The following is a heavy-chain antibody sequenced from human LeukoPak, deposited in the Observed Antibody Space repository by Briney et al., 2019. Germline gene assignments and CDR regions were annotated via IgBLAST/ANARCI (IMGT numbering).Heavy chain of an antibody. CDR3: ASGRAGCSSTSCHNWYFDL. V-gene: IGHV3-48*04. D-gene: IGHD2-2*02. J-gene: IGHJ2*01. CDR1: GFTFSSYS. Sequence: GGSLRLSCAASGFTFSSYSMNWVRQAPGKGLEWVSYISSSSSTIYYADSVKGRFTISRDNAKNSLYLQMNSLRAEDTAVYYCASGRAGCSSTSCHNWYFDLWGRGTLVTVSS. CDR2: ISSSSSTI.